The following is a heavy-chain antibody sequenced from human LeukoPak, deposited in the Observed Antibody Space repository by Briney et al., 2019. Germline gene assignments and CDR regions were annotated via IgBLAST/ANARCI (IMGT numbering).Heavy chain of an antibody. CDR2: IYYSGST. J-gene: IGHJ3*02. CDR3: ARDHGLLHAFDI. Sequence: SETLSLTCTVSGGSISSYYWSWIRQPPGKGLEWIGYIYYSGSTNYNPSLKSRVTISVDTSKNQFSLKLSSVTAADTAVYYCARDHGLLHAFDIWGQGTMVTVSS. D-gene: IGHD3-22*01. V-gene: IGHV4-59*12. CDR1: GGSISSYY.